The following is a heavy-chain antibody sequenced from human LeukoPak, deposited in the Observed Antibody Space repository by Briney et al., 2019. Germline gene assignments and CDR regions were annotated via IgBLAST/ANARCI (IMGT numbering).Heavy chain of an antibody. CDR2: IKQDGSEK. D-gene: IGHD3-22*01. Sequence: GGSLRLSCAASGFTFTTAWMNWVRQAPGEGLEWVANIKQDGSEKYYVDSVKGRFTISRDNAKNSLYLQMNSLRAEDTAVYYCARDLSSGYPFWGQGTMVTVSS. J-gene: IGHJ3*01. CDR3: ARDLSSGYPF. V-gene: IGHV3-7*01. CDR1: GFTFTTAW.